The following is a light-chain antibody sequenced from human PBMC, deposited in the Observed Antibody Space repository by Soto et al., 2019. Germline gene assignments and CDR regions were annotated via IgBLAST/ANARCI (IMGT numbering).Light chain of an antibody. CDR1: QDIGTY. V-gene: IGKV1-9*01. CDR3: QQLNSYLYS. CDR2: AAS. Sequence: DIQLTQSPSFLSASVGDRVTITCRASQDIGTYLAWYQQKPVTAPKLLIYAASALQSGVPPRFSGSASGTEFTLTIDSLQAEDFATYYCQQLNSYLYSFGQGTKLEIK. J-gene: IGKJ2*03.